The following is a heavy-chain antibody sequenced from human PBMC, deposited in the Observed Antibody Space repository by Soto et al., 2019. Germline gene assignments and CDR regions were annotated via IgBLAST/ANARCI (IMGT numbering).Heavy chain of an antibody. Sequence: GASVKVSSKASGFTFTSYGISWVRQAPGQGLEWMGGIIPIFGTANYAQKFQGRVTITADESTSTAYMERSSLRAEDTAVYYCARDLFYGESRDYSYSGMDAWAQGPTVTVS. CDR1: GFTFTSYG. CDR2: IIPIFGTA. D-gene: IGHD4-17*01. J-gene: IGHJ6*02. CDR3: ARDLFYGESRDYSYSGMDA. V-gene: IGHV1-69*13.